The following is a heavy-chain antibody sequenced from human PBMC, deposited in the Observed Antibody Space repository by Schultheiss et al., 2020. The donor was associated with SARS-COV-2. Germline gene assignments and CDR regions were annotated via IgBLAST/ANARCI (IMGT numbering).Heavy chain of an antibody. D-gene: IGHD3-3*01. CDR1: GFTVSSNY. CDR2: ISSSGSTI. Sequence: GGSLRLSCAASGFTVSSNYMSWVRQAPGKGLEWVSYISSSGSTIYYADSVKGRFTISRDNAKNSLYLQMNSLRAEDTAVYYCAREGIFGVVILDYWGQGTLVTVSS. V-gene: IGHV3-11*04. CDR3: AREGIFGVVILDY. J-gene: IGHJ4*02.